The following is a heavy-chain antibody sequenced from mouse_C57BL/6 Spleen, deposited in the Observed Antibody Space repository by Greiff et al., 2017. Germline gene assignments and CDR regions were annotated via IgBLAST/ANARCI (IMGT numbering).Heavy chain of an antibody. CDR3: ASPYSNYNYAMDD. CDR2: IWRGGST. J-gene: IGHJ4*01. D-gene: IGHD2-5*01. Sequence: QVQLKQSGPGLVQPSQSLSITCTVSGFSLTSYGVHWVRPSPGKGLEWLGVIWRGGSTDYNAAFISRLSISKDNSKSQVFFKMTSLQADDTAIYYCASPYSNYNYAMDDWGHGTSVTVSS. V-gene: IGHV2-2*01. CDR1: GFSLTSYG.